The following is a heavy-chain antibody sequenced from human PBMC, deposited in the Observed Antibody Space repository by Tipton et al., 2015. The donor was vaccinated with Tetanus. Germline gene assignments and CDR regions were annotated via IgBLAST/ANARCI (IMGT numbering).Heavy chain of an antibody. CDR3: ARDRLTIFGGGGHYYGMDV. D-gene: IGHD3-3*01. Sequence: TLSLTCAVYGGSFSGYYWSWIRQPPGKGLEWIGEINHSGSTSYNPPLTGRLTISVDTSKNQFSLKLSSVTAADAAVYYCARDRLTIFGGGGHYYGMDVWGQGTTVTVSS. J-gene: IGHJ6*02. V-gene: IGHV4-34*01. CDR2: INHSGST. CDR1: GGSFSGYY.